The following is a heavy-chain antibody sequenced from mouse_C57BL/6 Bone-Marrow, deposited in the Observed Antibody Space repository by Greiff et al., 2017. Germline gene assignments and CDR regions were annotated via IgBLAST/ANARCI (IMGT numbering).Heavy chain of an antibody. V-gene: IGHV3-8*01. Sequence: DVQLQESGPGLAKPSQTLSLTCSVTGYSITSDYWNSIRKFPGNKLEYMGYLSYSGSTYYNPSLKSRISITRDTSKNQYYLQLNSVTTEDTATYYCARRGGLYYLYFDVWGTGTTVTVSS. J-gene: IGHJ1*03. CDR2: LSYSGST. CDR1: GYSITSDY. D-gene: IGHD1-1*01. CDR3: ARRGGLYYLYFDV.